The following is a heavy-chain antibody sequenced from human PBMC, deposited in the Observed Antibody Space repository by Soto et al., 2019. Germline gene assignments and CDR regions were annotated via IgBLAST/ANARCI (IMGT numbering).Heavy chain of an antibody. D-gene: IGHD3-9*01. CDR1: GGTFSSYA. J-gene: IGHJ6*02. CDR3: ARMGADYDILTGSSRRYYYYGMDV. CDR2: IIPIFGTA. V-gene: IGHV1-69*13. Sequence: SVKVSCKASGGTFSSYAISWVRQAPGQGLEWMGGIIPIFGTANYAQKFQGRVTITADESTSTAYMELSSLRSEDTAVYYCARMGADYDILTGSSRRYYYYGMDVWGQGTTVTVSS.